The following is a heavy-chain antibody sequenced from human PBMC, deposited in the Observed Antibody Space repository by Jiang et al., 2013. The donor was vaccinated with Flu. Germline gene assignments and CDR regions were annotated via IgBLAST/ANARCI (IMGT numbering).Heavy chain of an antibody. Sequence: KGLEWIGSIYYMGAPTTTVPSKSRVTISVDTSKNQXSLKLSSVTAADTAVYYCATHLYYDFWSGYGRGFDPWGQGTLVTVSS. CDR2: IYYMGAP. J-gene: IGHJ5*02. V-gene: IGHV4-39*01. D-gene: IGHD3-3*01. CDR3: ATHLYYDFWSGYGRGFDP.